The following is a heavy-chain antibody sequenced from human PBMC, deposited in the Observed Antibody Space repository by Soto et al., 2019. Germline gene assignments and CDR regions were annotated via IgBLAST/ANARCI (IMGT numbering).Heavy chain of an antibody. Sequence: SLRLSCTASGFTFGDYAMSWVRQAPGKGLEWVGFIRSKAYGGTTEYAASVKGRFTISRDDSKSIAYLQMNSLKTEDTAVYYCTRDSWEPPDAFDIWGQGTMVTVSS. CDR1: GFTFGDYA. CDR3: TRDSWEPPDAFDI. V-gene: IGHV3-49*04. J-gene: IGHJ3*02. D-gene: IGHD1-26*01. CDR2: IRSKAYGGTT.